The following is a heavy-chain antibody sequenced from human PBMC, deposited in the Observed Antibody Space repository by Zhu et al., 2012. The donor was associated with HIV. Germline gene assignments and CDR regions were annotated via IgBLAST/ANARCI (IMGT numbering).Heavy chain of an antibody. D-gene: IGHD6-19*01. J-gene: IGHJ3*02. V-gene: IGHV4-39*01. Sequence: QLQLQESGPGLVKPSETLSLTCTVSGGPISSSSYYWGWIRQPPGKGLEWIGSIYYRGSTYYNPSLKSRVTISVDTSKNQFSLKLSSVTAADTAVYYCAKTRTSGWYSYAFDIWGPRENGHRLF. CDR1: GGPISSSSYY. CDR3: AKTRTSGWYSYAFDI. CDR2: IYYRGST.